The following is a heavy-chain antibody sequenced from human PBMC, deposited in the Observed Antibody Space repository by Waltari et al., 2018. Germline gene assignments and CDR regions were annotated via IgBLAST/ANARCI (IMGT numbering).Heavy chain of an antibody. CDR1: GYALNSGFY. J-gene: IGHJ4*02. V-gene: IGHV4-38-2*01. Sequence: QLQESGPGLVKPSETLSLTCDVSGYALNSGFYWGWIWQPPGKGLEWVATVYHDGTTFYNPSLNSRATTSMDTSRNQFSLKLRSVTAADTAVYFCSRQVLGYCTSAACRRLESWGQGTLVTVSS. CDR2: VYHDGTT. D-gene: IGHD2-2*03. CDR3: SRQVLGYCTSAACRRLES.